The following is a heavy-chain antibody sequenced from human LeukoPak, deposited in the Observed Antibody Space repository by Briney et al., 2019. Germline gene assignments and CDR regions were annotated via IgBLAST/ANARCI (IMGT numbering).Heavy chain of an antibody. CDR3: ATEGSASQTIDY. CDR1: GYSISSGYY. V-gene: IGHV4-38-2*02. CDR2: IYHSGST. J-gene: IGHJ4*02. D-gene: IGHD2-2*01. Sequence: SETLSLTCAVSGYSISSGYYWGWIRQPPGKGLEWIGSIYHSGSTYYNPSLKSRVTISVDTSKNQFSLRLSSVAAADTAVYYCATEGSASQTIDYWGQGTLSPSPQ.